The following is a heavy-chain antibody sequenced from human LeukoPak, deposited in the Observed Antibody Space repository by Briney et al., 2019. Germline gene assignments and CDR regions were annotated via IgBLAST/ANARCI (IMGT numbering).Heavy chain of an antibody. CDR3: AKGGYSSGWRNYFDY. V-gene: IGHV3-23*01. CDR2: ISATGGST. Sequence: GGSLRLSCAASGFTFSSYGITWVRQAPGKGLEWVSTISATGGSTYHADSVKGRFTISRDNSKDTLYLQMNSLRAEDTAVYYCAKGGYSSGWRNYFDYWGQGTLVTVSS. CDR1: GFTFSSYG. D-gene: IGHD6-19*01. J-gene: IGHJ4*02.